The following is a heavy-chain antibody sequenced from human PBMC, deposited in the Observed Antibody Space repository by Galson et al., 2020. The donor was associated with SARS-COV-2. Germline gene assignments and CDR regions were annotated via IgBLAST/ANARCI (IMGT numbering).Heavy chain of an antibody. CDR1: GFTFSSYG. Sequence: QLGESLKISCAASGFTFSSYGMHWVRQAPGKGLEWVAVIWYDGSNKYYADSVKGRFTISRDNSKNTLYLQMNSLRAEDTAVYYCAREDLTEQWLVKVSDYGGQGTLVTVSS. J-gene: IGHJ4*02. CDR2: IWYDGSNK. D-gene: IGHD6-19*01. CDR3: AREDLTEQWLVKVSDY. V-gene: IGHV3-33*01.